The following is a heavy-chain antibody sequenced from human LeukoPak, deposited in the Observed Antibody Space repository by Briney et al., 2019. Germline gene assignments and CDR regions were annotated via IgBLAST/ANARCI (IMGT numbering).Heavy chain of an antibody. J-gene: IGHJ4*02. CDR1: GFTFSSYA. Sequence: GGSLRLSCAASGFTFSSYAMSWVRQDPGKGLEWISAISDSGGSTYYADSVKGRFTISRDNAKNTLSLQMDSLRADDTAVYYCASFSLGGDWGQGTLVTVSS. D-gene: IGHD2-21*01. V-gene: IGHV3-23*01. CDR3: ASFSLGGD. CDR2: ISDSGGST.